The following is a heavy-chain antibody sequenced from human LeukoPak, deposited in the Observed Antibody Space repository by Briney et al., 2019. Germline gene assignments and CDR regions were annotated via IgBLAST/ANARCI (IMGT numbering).Heavy chain of an antibody. CDR2: IYYSGST. D-gene: IGHD3-22*01. CDR1: GGSISNYY. J-gene: IGHJ4*02. CDR3: ARSVTFYYDSSGYGY. V-gene: IGHV4-59*08. Sequence: SETLSLTCTVSGGSISNYYWSWLRQPPGRGLEWIGYIYYSGSTNYNPSLKSRVTMSVDTSKNQFSLKLSSVTAADTAVYYCARSVTFYYDSSGYGYWGQGTLVTVSS.